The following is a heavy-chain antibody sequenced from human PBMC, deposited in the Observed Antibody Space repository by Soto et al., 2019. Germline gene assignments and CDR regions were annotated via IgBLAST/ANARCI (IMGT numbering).Heavy chain of an antibody. CDR3: AKEKITGLFDY. J-gene: IGHJ4*02. CDR1: GGSISSGGYY. CDR2: IYYSGST. D-gene: IGHD2-8*02. V-gene: IGHV4-31*03. Sequence: PSETLSLTCTVSGGSISSGGYYWSWIRQHPGKGLEWIGYIYYSGSTYYNPSLKSRVTISVDTSKNQSSLKLTSVTAADTAVYFCAKEKITGLFDYRGQAPLVTVSS.